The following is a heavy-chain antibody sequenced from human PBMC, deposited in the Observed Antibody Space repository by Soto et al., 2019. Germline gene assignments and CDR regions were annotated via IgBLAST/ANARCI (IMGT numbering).Heavy chain of an antibody. CDR1: SGSISSGGYY. J-gene: IGHJ4*02. Sequence: SETLSLPCTVSSGSISSGGYYWSWIRQHPGKGLEWIGYIYYSGSTYYNPSLKSRVTISVDTSKNQFSLKLSSVTAADTAVYYCARGVTETGTTVYWGQGTLVTVSS. D-gene: IGHD1-7*01. CDR2: IYYSGST. V-gene: IGHV4-31*03. CDR3: ARGVTETGTTVY.